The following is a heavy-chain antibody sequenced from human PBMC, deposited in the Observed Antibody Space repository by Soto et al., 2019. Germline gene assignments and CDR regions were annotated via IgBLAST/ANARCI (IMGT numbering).Heavy chain of an antibody. CDR2: MNPNSGNT. V-gene: IGHV1-8*01. J-gene: IGHJ6*03. CDR3: ARRDIVVVPAAMGVYYYYYMDV. Sequence: QVQLVQSGAEVKKPGASVKVSCKASGYTFTSYDINWVRQATGQGLEWMGWMNPNSGNTGYAQKFQGRVTMTRNTAISTAYMELSSLRSEDTAVYYCARRDIVVVPAAMGVYYYYYMDVWGKGTTVTVSS. D-gene: IGHD2-2*01. CDR1: GYTFTSYD.